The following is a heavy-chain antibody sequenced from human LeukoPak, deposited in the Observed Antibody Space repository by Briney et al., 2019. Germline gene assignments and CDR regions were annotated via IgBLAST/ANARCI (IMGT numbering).Heavy chain of an antibody. V-gene: IGHV3-21*01. CDR3: ASYSGSYISN. CDR2: ISSSSSYI. Sequence: PGGSLRLSCAASGFTFSSYSMNWVRQAPGKGLEWVSSISSSSSYIYYADSVKGRFTISRDNAENSLYLQMNSLRAEDTAVYYYASYSGSYISNWGQGTLVTVSS. J-gene: IGHJ4*02. D-gene: IGHD1-26*01. CDR1: GFTFSSYS.